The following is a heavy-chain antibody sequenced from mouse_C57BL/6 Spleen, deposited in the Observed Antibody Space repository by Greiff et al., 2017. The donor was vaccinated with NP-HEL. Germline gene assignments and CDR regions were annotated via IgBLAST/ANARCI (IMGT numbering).Heavy chain of an antibody. Sequence: VQLQQSGPGLVQPSQSLSITCTASGFSLTSYGVHWVRQSPGKGLEWLGVIWRGGSTDYNAAFMSRLSITKDNSKSQVFFKMNSLQADDTAIYYCAKNEISTVVAPYYAMDYWGQGTSVTVSS. D-gene: IGHD1-1*01. CDR3: AKNEISTVVAPYYAMDY. CDR1: GFSLTSYG. V-gene: IGHV2-5*01. J-gene: IGHJ4*01. CDR2: IWRGGST.